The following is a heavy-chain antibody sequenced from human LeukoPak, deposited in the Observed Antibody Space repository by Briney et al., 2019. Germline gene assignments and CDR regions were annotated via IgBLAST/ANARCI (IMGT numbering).Heavy chain of an antibody. V-gene: IGHV1-69*13. Sequence: SVKVSCKASGGTFISYAISWVRQAPGQGVEWMGGIIPIFGTANYAQKFQGRVTITADESTSTAYMELSSLRSEDTAVYYCARDTGYYDSSGYYYAGSDYCGQGTLVTVSS. D-gene: IGHD3-22*01. CDR3: ARDTGYYDSSGYYYAGSDY. CDR2: IIPIFGTA. CDR1: GGTFISYA. J-gene: IGHJ4*02.